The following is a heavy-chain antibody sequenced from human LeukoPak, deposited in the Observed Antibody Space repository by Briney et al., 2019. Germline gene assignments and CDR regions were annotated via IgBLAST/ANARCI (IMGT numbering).Heavy chain of an antibody. V-gene: IGHV3-23*01. D-gene: IGHD3-10*01. CDR2: ISGSGGST. J-gene: IGHJ5*02. CDR1: GFTLSNYG. Sequence: GGSLRLSCAVSGFTLSNYGMSWVRQAPGKGLEWVSAISGSGGSTYYADSVKGRFTISRDNSKNTLYLQMNSLRAEDTAVYYCAKDRVYYYGSGSYAIPAHKSPTPDYFDPWGQGTLVTVSS. CDR3: AKDRVYYYGSGSYAIPAHKSPTPDYFDP.